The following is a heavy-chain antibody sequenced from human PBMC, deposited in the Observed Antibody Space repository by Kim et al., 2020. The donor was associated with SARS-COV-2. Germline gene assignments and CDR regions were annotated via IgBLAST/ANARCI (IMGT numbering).Heavy chain of an antibody. D-gene: IGHD3-10*01. CDR1: GFTFSSYA. CDR3: AKDQGRGFYYYGMDV. Sequence: GGSLRLSCAASGFTFSSYAMSWVRQAPGKGLEWVSVIYSGGSSTYYADSVKGRFTISRDNSKNTLYLQMNSLRAEDTAVYYCAKDQGRGFYYYGMDVWGQGTTVTVSS. J-gene: IGHJ6*02. CDR2: IYSGGSST. V-gene: IGHV3-23*03.